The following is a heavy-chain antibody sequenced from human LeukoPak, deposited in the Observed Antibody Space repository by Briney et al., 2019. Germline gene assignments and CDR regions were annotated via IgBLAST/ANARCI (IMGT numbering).Heavy chain of an antibody. CDR2: INTSGGT. CDR3: ARDPFRSSFDS. CDR1: AGSISSYY. V-gene: IGHV4-4*07. J-gene: IGHJ4*02. Sequence: SETLSLTCTVSAGSISSYYWNWIRQPAGKGLEWIGRINTSGGTSYNPSLKSRVTMSVDTSKNQFSPKLNSVTAADTAVYYCARDPFRSSFDSWGQGTLVTVSS. D-gene: IGHD1-26*01.